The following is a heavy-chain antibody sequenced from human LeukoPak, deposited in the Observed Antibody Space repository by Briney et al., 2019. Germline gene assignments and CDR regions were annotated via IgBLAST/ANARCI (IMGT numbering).Heavy chain of an antibody. Sequence: SETLSLTCTVSGGSISSYYWSWIRQPPGKGLEWIGYIYYSGSTNYNPSLKSRVTISVDTSKNQFSLKLSSVTAADTAVYYCARDSYQEDGMDVWGQGTTVTVSS. J-gene: IGHJ6*02. D-gene: IGHD3-16*01. CDR3: ARDSYQEDGMDV. V-gene: IGHV4-59*01. CDR1: GGSISSYY. CDR2: IYYSGST.